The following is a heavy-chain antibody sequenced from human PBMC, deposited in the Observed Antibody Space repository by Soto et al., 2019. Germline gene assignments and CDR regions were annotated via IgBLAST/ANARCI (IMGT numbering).Heavy chain of an antibody. CDR3: ARFNWNFDL. J-gene: IGHJ2*01. CDR1: GGSISSYY. V-gene: IGHV4-59*08. CDR2: IYYSGST. Sequence: QVQLQESGPGLVKPSETLSLTCTVSGGSISSYYWSWIRHPPGKGLEWIGYIYYSGSTNYNPSLKSRVTISVDTSKNQFSLKLSSVTAADTAVYYCARFNWNFDLWGRGTLVTVSS.